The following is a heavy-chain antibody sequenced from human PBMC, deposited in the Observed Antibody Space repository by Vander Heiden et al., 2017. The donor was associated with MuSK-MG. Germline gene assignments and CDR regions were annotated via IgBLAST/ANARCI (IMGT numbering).Heavy chain of an antibody. J-gene: IGHJ2*01. V-gene: IGHV4-59*01. D-gene: IGHD3-22*01. CDR2: IYYSGST. CDR1: GGSISGYY. Sequence: QVQLQESGPGLVKPSETLSLTCTVSGGSISGYYWSWIRQPPGKGLEWIGYIYYSGSTNYNPSLKSRVTISVDTSKNQFSLKLSSVTAADTAVYYCARDVAYYDSSGGEAGGGWYFDLWGRGTLVTVSS. CDR3: ARDVAYYDSSGGEAGGGWYFDL.